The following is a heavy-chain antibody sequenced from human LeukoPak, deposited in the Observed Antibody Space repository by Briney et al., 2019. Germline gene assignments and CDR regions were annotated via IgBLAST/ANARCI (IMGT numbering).Heavy chain of an antibody. Sequence: GGSLRLSCAASGFTFSSYAMHWVRQAPGKGLEWVAVISYDGSNKYYADSVKGRFTISRDNSKNTLYLQMNSLRSDDTAVYYCARISAYGSGSYLFDYWGQGTLVTVSS. CDR2: ISYDGSNK. CDR1: GFTFSSYA. J-gene: IGHJ4*02. CDR3: ARISAYGSGSYLFDY. V-gene: IGHV3-30*04. D-gene: IGHD3-10*01.